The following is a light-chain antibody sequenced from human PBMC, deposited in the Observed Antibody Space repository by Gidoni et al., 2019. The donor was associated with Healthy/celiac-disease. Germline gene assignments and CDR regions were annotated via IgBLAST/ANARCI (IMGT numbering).Light chain of an antibody. CDR3: QQRCNTLWST. CDR1: QSISSY. J-gene: IGKJ5*01. CDR2: AAS. Sequence: DIELTQSPSSLSASPGDRATITCRASQSISSYLNWYQQKPGKAPKLLIYAASSLDSGIPARFSGSGSGTDFTLTISSLQPEDFATYYCQQRCNTLWSTFGQGTRLEIK. V-gene: IGKV1-39*01.